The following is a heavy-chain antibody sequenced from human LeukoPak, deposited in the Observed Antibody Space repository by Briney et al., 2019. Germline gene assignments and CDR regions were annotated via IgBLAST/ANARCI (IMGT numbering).Heavy chain of an antibody. D-gene: IGHD3-16*02. CDR2: TSYSGNT. J-gene: IGHJ4*02. CDR3: ARYVWGSYPTFEDY. Sequence: SETLSLTCTVSGGSISSYYWSWIRQPPGKGLEWIGYTSYSGNTNYNPSFKSRVTISVDTSNNQFSLKLSSVTAADTAVYYCARYVWGSYPTFEDYWGQGTLVTVSS. CDR1: GGSISSYY. V-gene: IGHV4-59*01.